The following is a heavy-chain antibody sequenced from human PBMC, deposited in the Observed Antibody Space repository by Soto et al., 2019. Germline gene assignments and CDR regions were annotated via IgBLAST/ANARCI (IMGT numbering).Heavy chain of an antibody. CDR2: INHSGST. CDR1: GGSFSGYY. V-gene: IGHV4-34*01. J-gene: IGHJ4*02. CDR3: ARPPLRGYSYGIFDY. D-gene: IGHD5-18*01. Sequence: SETLSLTCAVYGGSFSGYYWSWIRQPPGKGLEWIGEINHSGSTNYNPSLKSRVTISVDTSKNQFSLKLSSVTAADTAVYYCARPPLRGYSYGIFDYWGQGTLVTVSS.